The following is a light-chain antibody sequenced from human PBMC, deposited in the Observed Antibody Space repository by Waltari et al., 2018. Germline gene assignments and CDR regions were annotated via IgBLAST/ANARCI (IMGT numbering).Light chain of an antibody. J-gene: IGLJ2*01. CDR2: DVT. CDR1: TSDIGYNKF. Sequence: QSALTQPASVSGSPGQSIAISCTGTTSDIGYNKFVSWYQQNPGKAPKLIIYDVTGRPSGCSARFAGSKSGNTASLTISGLQAEDEADYYCSSYTSSRTLIFGGGTKVTV. V-gene: IGLV2-14*01. CDR3: SSYTSSRTLI.